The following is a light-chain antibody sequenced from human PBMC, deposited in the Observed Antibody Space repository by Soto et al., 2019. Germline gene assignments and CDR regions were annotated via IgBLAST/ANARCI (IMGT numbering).Light chain of an antibody. J-gene: IGKJ1*01. CDR3: QQYNNWPRT. V-gene: IGKV3-11*01. CDR1: QSVRSY. CDR2: DAS. Sequence: LSPGERATLSCRASQSVRSYLAWYQQKPGQAPRLLIYDASNRDTGIPDRVSGSGSGTDVTRTISSLQPEDFAVYYGQQYNNWPRTFGQGTKVDIK.